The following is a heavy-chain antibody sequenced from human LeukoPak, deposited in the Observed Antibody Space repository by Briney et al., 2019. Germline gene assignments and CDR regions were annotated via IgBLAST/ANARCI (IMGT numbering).Heavy chain of an antibody. CDR3: AQGPPSYFDY. V-gene: IGHV3-30*02. CDR1: GFTLSWYG. CDR2: IRYDGSNK. J-gene: IGHJ4*02. Sequence: GGSLRLSCAASGFTLSWYGMHWVRQAPAKGLEWVAFIRYDGSNKYYADSVKGRFTISRDKSKNTLYLQMSSLRTDDTAVYYCAQGPPSYFDYWGQGTLVTVSS.